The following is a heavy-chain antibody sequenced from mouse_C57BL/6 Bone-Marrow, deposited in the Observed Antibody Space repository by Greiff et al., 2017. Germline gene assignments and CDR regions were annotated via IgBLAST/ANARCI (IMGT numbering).Heavy chain of an antibody. V-gene: IGHV14-2*01. CDR3: ASSRLRRFDY. J-gene: IGHJ2*01. Sequence: VQLQQPGAELVKPGASVKLSCTASGFNIKDYYMHWVKPRTEQGLEWMGRIDPADGATKYAPKFQGKATITADTSSNPAYMQLSSLTSEDTAVYYCASSRLRRFDYWGQGTTLTVSS. CDR2: IDPADGAT. CDR1: GFNIKDYY. D-gene: IGHD3-2*02.